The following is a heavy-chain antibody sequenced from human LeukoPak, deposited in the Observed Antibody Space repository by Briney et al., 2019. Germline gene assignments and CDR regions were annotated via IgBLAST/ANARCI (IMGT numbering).Heavy chain of an antibody. J-gene: IGHJ4*02. CDR3: VGTIASRGSEY. CDR2: LPPDELGI. Sequence: GGSLRLSCAASGFTFTNYWMHWVRQVPGMGLVWVSRLPPDELGIIYADSVKGRFTVSRDNAKNTVYLQMNNLRVDDTAMYYCVGTIASRGSEYWGQGALVTVS. V-gene: IGHV3-74*01. CDR1: GFTFTNYW. D-gene: IGHD6-6*01.